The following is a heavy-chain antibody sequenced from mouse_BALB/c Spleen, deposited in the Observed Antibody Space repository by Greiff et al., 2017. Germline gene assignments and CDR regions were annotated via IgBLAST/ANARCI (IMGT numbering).Heavy chain of an antibody. D-gene: IGHD1-2*01. CDR2: IDPANGNT. CDR1: GFNIKDTY. Sequence: EVQLQQSGAELVKPGASVKLSCTASGFNIKDTYMHWVKQRPEQGLEWIGRIDPANGNTKYDPKFQGKATITADTSSNTAYLQLSSLTSEDTAVYYCARSRYGPSMDYWGQGTADTVSS. CDR3: ARSRYGPSMDY. J-gene: IGHJ4*01. V-gene: IGHV14-3*02.